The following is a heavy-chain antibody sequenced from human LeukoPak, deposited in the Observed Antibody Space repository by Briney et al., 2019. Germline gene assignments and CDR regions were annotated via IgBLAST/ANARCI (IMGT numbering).Heavy chain of an antibody. CDR1: GFTIDGLA. Sequence: PGGSLRLSCAASGFTIDGLAMTWVRQVPGKGLEWVSGINWNGGSTSYADSVEGRFTISRDNAKNSLYLQMNSLRAEDTALYYCARDIVATINWFDPWGQGTLVTVSS. D-gene: IGHD5-12*01. J-gene: IGHJ5*02. CDR3: ARDIVATINWFDP. CDR2: INWNGGST. V-gene: IGHV3-20*04.